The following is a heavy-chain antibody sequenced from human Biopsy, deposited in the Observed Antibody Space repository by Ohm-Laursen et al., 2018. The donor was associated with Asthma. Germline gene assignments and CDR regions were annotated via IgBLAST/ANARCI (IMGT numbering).Heavy chain of an antibody. CDR3: ARGDSSNWSHYYFDY. CDR2: IYSGGTS. D-gene: IGHD3-22*01. CDR1: GFAVSRDY. J-gene: IGHJ4*02. Sequence: SLRLSCAASGFAVSRDYMFWVRQAPGKGLEWVSVIYSGGTSHTADSVRGRFTISRDYSKNTLYLQMYGLRAEDTAVYYCARGDSSNWSHYYFDYWGQGTLVTVSS. V-gene: IGHV3-53*01.